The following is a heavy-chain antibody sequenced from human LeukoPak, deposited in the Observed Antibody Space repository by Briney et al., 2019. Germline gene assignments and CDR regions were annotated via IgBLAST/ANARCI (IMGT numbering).Heavy chain of an antibody. CDR2: IRYDGSNK. J-gene: IGHJ5*02. D-gene: IGHD3-22*01. V-gene: IGHV3-30*02. Sequence: SGGSLRLSCAASGFTFSSYGMHWVRQAPGKGLEWVAFIRYDGSNKYYADSVKGRFTISRDNSKNTLYLQMNSLRAEDTAVYYCARVRKTFNYYDSSGYYTWGQGTLVTVSS. CDR3: ARVRKTFNYYDSSGYYT. CDR1: GFTFSSYG.